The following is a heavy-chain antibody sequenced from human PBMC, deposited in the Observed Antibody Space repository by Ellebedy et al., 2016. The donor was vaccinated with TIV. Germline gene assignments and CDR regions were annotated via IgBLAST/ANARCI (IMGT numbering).Heavy chain of an antibody. CDR2: ITHSGST. D-gene: IGHD3-10*01. CDR1: GGSFSGYY. J-gene: IGHJ5*02. CDR3: ARSQKWFHSNWFDP. Sequence: MPSETLSLTCGVYGGSFSGYYWNWIRQPPGKGLEWIGQITHSGSTDYNTFLKSRVTISVDTSKNQFSLKLGSVTAADTAVYYCARSQKWFHSNWFDPWGQGTLVTVSS. V-gene: IGHV4-34*01.